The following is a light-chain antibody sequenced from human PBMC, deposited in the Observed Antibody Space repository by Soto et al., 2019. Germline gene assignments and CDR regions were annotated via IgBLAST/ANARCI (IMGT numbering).Light chain of an antibody. V-gene: IGKV1-39*01. Sequence: QMTHSPSSLSSSVGDRVTITWRASQSISSYLNWYQQKPGKAPKLLIYAASSLQSGVPSRFSGSGSGTDFTLTISSLQPEDFATYYCQHSYSNLRAFGPGTKVDI. CDR3: QHSYSNLRA. CDR1: QSISSY. CDR2: AAS. J-gene: IGKJ3*01.